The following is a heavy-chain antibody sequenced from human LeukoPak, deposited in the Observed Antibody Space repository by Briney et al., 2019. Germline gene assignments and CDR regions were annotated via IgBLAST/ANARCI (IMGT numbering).Heavy chain of an antibody. J-gene: IGHJ4*02. CDR1: GGSISNYY. CDR2: IYYSGST. Sequence: KTSETLSLTCTVSGGSISNYYWSWIRQPPGKGLEWIGYIYYSGSTNYNPSLKSRVTISVDTSKNQFSLKLSSVTAADTAVCYCARLSEVAADYWGQGTLVTVSS. CDR3: ARLSEVAADY. V-gene: IGHV4-59*08. D-gene: IGHD2-15*01.